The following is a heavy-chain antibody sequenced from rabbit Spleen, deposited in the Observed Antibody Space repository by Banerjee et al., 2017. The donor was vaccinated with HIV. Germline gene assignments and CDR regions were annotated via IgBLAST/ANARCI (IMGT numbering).Heavy chain of an antibody. Sequence: QEQLEESGGGLVKPEGSLTLTCKASGVSFSSNYWMCWVRQAPGKGLEWIACIYTSSSGVIYYASWAKGRFTISKTSSTTVTLQMTSLTAADTATYFCARDSSGWGDYFNLWGPGTLVTVS. CDR3: ARDSSGWGDYFNL. J-gene: IGHJ4*01. D-gene: IGHD4-1*01. CDR2: IYTSSSGVI. CDR1: GVSFSSNYW. V-gene: IGHV1S45*01.